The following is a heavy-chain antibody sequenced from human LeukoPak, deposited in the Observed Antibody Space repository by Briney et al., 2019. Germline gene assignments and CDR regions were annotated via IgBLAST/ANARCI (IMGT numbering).Heavy chain of an antibody. D-gene: IGHD3-22*01. J-gene: IGHJ1*01. CDR2: TYYRSKWYN. V-gene: IGHV6-1*01. CDR1: GDSVSSNSAA. Sequence: SQTLSLTCAISGDSVSSNSAAWNWIRQSPSRGLEWLGRTYYRSKWYNDYAVSVKSRITINPDTSKNQFSLQLNSVTPEDTAVYYCAREMYYYDSSGYQMAEYFQHWGQGTLVTASS. CDR3: AREMYYYDSSGYQMAEYFQH.